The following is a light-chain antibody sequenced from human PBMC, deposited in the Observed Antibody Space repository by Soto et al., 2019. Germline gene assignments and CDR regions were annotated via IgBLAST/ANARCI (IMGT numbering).Light chain of an antibody. Sequence: AIQMTQSPSSLSASVGDRVTITCRASQGIRKYLGWYQQKPGKAPKLLIYAASSLQGGVPARFSGSGSGTDFTFTISSLQPEDFATYYCLQDYNFPWTFGQGTKVDIK. V-gene: IGKV1-6*01. J-gene: IGKJ1*01. CDR3: LQDYNFPWT. CDR1: QGIRKY. CDR2: AAS.